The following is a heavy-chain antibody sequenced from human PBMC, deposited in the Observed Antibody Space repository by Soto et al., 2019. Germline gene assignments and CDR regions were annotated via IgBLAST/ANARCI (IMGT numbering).Heavy chain of an antibody. CDR2: IFYSGTT. Sequence: SETLSLTCAVSGGTISSGGNHWNWIRQHPGKGLEWIGSIFYSGTTYYNPSLKSRLTISVDTSKNQFSLELTSVTAADTAVYYCARDQGWERSMYNWFDPWGQGTLVTVSS. J-gene: IGHJ5*02. D-gene: IGHD1-26*01. CDR3: ARDQGWERSMYNWFDP. V-gene: IGHV4-31*11. CDR1: GGTISSGGNH.